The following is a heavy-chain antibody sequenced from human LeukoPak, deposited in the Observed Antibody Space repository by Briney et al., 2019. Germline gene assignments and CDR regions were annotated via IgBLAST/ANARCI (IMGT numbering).Heavy chain of an antibody. CDR1: GFTFSSYW. D-gene: IGHD6-19*01. J-gene: IGHJ6*02. V-gene: IGHV3-7*03. CDR3: ARDSSGWFYYYYGMDV. Sequence: GGSLRLSCADSGFTFSSYWMSWVRQAPGKGLEWVANIKQDGSEKYYVDSVKGRFTISRDNAKNSLYLQMNSLRAEDTAVYYCARDSSGWFYYYYGMDVWGQGTTVTVSS. CDR2: IKQDGSEK.